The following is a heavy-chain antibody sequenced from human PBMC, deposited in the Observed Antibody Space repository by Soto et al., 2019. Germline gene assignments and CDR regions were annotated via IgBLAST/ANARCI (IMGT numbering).Heavy chain of an antibody. V-gene: IGHV1-3*01. CDR1: GYTFTSYA. CDR2: INAGNGNT. D-gene: IGHD6-6*01. CDR3: ASNKPIAARPYYYYYYMDV. J-gene: IGHJ6*03. Sequence: QVQLVQSGAEVKKPGASVKVSCKASGYTFTSYAMHWVRQAPGQRLEWMGWINAGNGNTKYSQKFRGRVTITRDTSASTAYMELSSLRSEDTAVYYCASNKPIAARPYYYYYYMDVWGKGTTVTVSS.